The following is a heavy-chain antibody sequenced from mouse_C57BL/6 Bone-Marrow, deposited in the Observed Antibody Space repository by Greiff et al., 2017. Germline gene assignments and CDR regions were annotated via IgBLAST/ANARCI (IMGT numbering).Heavy chain of an antibody. Sequence: QVQLQQSGAELARPGASVKLSCKASGYTFTSCGISWVKQRTGQGLEWIGEIYPRSGNTYYNEKFKGKATLTADKSSSTAYMELRSLTSEDSAVYFCATYGYHWYFDVWGTGTTVTVSS. V-gene: IGHV1-81*01. J-gene: IGHJ1*03. CDR3: ATYGYHWYFDV. CDR1: GYTFTSCG. D-gene: IGHD2-2*01. CDR2: IYPRSGNT.